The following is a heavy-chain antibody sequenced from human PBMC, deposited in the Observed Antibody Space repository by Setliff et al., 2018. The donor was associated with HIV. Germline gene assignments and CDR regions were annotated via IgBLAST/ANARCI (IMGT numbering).Heavy chain of an antibody. CDR2: IYYSGGT. CDR1: GASMSGYY. D-gene: IGHD2-2*01. J-gene: IGHJ5*02. V-gene: IGHV4-59*08. Sequence: SETLSLTCTVSGASMSGYYWTWIRQPPGKGLEWIGYIYYSGGTKYNPSLKSRVTISLDTSKNQLSLKLTFVTAADTAVYYCASRVLGYCRSTSCLNWFDPWGQGTLVTVSS. CDR3: ASRVLGYCRSTSCLNWFDP.